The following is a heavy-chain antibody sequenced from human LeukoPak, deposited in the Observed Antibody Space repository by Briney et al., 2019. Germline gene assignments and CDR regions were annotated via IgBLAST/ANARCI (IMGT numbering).Heavy chain of an antibody. CDR2: ISRSGITI. V-gene: IGHV3-48*03. CDR1: GFTFSSYE. CDR3: ARDEEGRYFDY. Sequence: SGGSLRLSCAASGFTFSSYEMNWVRQAPGKGLEWVSYISRSGITIYYADSAKGRFTISRDNAKNSLYLQMNSLRAEDTAVYYCARDEEGRYFDYWGQGTLVTVSS. J-gene: IGHJ4*02.